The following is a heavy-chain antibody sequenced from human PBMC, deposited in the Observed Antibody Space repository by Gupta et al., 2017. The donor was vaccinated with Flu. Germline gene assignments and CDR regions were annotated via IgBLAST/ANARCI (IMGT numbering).Heavy chain of an antibody. CDR2: ISAYNGNT. V-gene: IGHV1-18*01. D-gene: IGHD6-6*01. Sequence: QVHLVQSGAEVRKPGASVKVSCKSSGYTFHSYGINWVRRAPGQGLEWMGWISAYNGNTNYEHKLQGRVTMTTDTSTSTAFLELRSLRSDDTAVYYCARDPNKFQSSSSPFDYWGQGTLVTVSS. CDR3: ARDPNKFQSSSSPFDY. CDR1: GYTFHSYG. J-gene: IGHJ4*02.